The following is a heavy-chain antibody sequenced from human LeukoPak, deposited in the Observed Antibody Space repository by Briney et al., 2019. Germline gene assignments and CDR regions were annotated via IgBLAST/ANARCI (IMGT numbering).Heavy chain of an antibody. CDR2: IYYSGST. CDR3: ARQYDFWSGYFDY. D-gene: IGHD3-3*01. V-gene: IGHV4-59*08. CDR1: GGSISSYY. J-gene: IGHJ4*02. Sequence: SETLSLTCTVSGGSISSYYWSWIRQPPGKGLEWIGYIYYSGSTNYNPSLKSRVTMSVDTSKNQFSLKLSSVTAADTAVYYCARQYDFWSGYFDYWGQGILVTVSS.